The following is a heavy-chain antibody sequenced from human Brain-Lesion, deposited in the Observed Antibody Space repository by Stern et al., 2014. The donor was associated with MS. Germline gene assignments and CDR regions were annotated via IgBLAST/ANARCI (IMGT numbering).Heavy chain of an antibody. D-gene: IGHD3-3*01. J-gene: IGHJ6*02. CDR1: GYIFTGYY. CDR3: ARDQRGITIFGVVTDYYYLGMDV. Sequence: QLVQSGAEVKKPGASVKVSCKTSGYIFTGYYIHWVRQAPGQGLEWMAWINPNTGGTKYAQKCQGRVTMSRDTSISTAYVELSSLTSDDTAVYYCARDQRGITIFGVVTDYYYLGMDVWGQGTTVTVSS. CDR2: INPNTGGT. V-gene: IGHV1-2*02.